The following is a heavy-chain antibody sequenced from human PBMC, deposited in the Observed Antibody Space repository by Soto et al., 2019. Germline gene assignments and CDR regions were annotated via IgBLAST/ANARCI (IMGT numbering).Heavy chain of an antibody. Sequence: ASVKVSCKASGYTFTGYYMHWVRQAPGQGLEWMGWINPNSGGTNYAQKFQGWVTMTRDTSISTAYMELSRLRSDDTAMYYCARHIDNYGDPKWFDPWGQGTLVTVSS. V-gene: IGHV1-2*04. CDR3: ARHIDNYGDPKWFDP. D-gene: IGHD4-17*01. J-gene: IGHJ5*02. CDR1: GYTFTGYY. CDR2: INPNSGGT.